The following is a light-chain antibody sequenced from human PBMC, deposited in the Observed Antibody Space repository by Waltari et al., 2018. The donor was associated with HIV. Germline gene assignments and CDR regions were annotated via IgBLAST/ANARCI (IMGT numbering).Light chain of an antibody. CDR1: SSNIGRNT. Sequence: QSVLTQPPSASGTPGQTVTISSSGSSSNIGRNTLNWFQNLPGTAPKLLIYNDNQRPSGVPDRFSGSKSGTSASLAISGLQSEDEADYTCAAWDDRLNGWVFGGGTKLTVL. CDR2: NDN. V-gene: IGLV1-44*01. J-gene: IGLJ3*02. CDR3: AAWDDRLNGWV.